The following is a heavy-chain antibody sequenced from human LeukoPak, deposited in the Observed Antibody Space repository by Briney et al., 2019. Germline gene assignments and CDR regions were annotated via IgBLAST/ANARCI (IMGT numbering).Heavy chain of an antibody. V-gene: IGHV3-30*18. CDR2: ISYDGSNK. CDR3: AKMPRQQED. CDR1: GFTFSSYG. D-gene: IGHD6-13*01. J-gene: IGHJ4*02. Sequence: GGSLRLSCAASGFTFSSYGRHWVRQAPGKGLEWVAVISYDGSNKYYADSVKGGFTISRDNSKNTLYLQMNSQRAEDTAVYYCAKMPRQQEDWGQGTLVTVSS.